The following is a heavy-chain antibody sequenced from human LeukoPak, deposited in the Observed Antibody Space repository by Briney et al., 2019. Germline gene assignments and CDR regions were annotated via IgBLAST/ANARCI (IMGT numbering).Heavy chain of an antibody. Sequence: PGGSLRLSCAASGFTFSSYSMNWVRQAPGKGLEWVSSISSSSSYIYYADSVKGRFTISRDNSKNTLYLQMNSLRTEDTAVYYCARDPMVRGVIITSFDFWGQGTLVTVSS. CDR1: GFTFSSYS. D-gene: IGHD3-10*01. J-gene: IGHJ4*02. CDR3: ARDPMVRGVIITSFDF. V-gene: IGHV3-21*01. CDR2: ISSSSSYI.